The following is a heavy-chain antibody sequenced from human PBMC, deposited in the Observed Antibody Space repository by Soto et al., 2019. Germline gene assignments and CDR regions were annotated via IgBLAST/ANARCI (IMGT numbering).Heavy chain of an antibody. V-gene: IGHV3-33*01. Sequence: PGGSLRLSCAASGFTFSSYGMHWVRQAPGKGLEWVAVIWYDGSNKYYADSVKGRFTISRDNSKNTLYLQMNSLRAEDTAVYYCARENGELSPFDYWGQGALVTVSS. CDR3: ARENGELSPFDY. J-gene: IGHJ4*02. CDR1: GFTFSSYG. D-gene: IGHD1-26*01. CDR2: IWYDGSNK.